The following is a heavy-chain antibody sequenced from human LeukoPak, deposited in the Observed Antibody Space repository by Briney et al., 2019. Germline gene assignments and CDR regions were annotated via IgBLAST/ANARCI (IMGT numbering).Heavy chain of an antibody. Sequence: PGGSPRPSCAPSALTFGSYGMHWVRPPPGKGLEWVAAISYDARTKYYPSSVKCRFNFSSANSKYTLYLQMNRLRAQHTTAYYCAKDFGMVLRIFDMSGQRTMVTAPS. CDR2: ISYDARTK. J-gene: IGHJ3*02. V-gene: IGHV3-30*18. D-gene: IGHD3-3*01. CDR1: ALTFGSYG. CDR3: AKDFGMVLRIFDM.